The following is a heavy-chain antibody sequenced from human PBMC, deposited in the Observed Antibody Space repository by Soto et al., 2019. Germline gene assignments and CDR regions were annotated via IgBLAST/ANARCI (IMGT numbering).Heavy chain of an antibody. V-gene: IGHV3-11*06. J-gene: IGHJ6*02. CDR1: GFTFNDYY. CDR2: ISSTGSYT. CDR3: ARDKQQLVPSFYYGMDV. Sequence: PGGFLRLSCTASGFTFNDYYMTWFRRAPGTGLEWISYISSTGSYTNYAGSVKGRFTISRDNAKNTLHLQMNSLRAEDTAVYYCARDKQQLVPSFYYGMDVWGQGTTVTVSS. D-gene: IGHD6-13*01.